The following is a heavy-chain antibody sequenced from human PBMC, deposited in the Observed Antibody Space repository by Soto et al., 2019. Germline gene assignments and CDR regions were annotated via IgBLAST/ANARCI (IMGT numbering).Heavy chain of an antibody. CDR2: LATTGFT. D-gene: IGHD6-13*01. J-gene: IGHJ4*02. CDR1: GFNVSSDY. CDR3: ARDSETSSSWSLDY. V-gene: IGHV3-53*01. Sequence: PGGSLRLSCAASGFNVSSDYINWVRQAPGKGLEWVSVLATTGFTKYADSVKGRFTISRDNSKNTVYLQMDSLRVEDTAVYYCARDSETSSSWSLDYWGQGTLVTVSS.